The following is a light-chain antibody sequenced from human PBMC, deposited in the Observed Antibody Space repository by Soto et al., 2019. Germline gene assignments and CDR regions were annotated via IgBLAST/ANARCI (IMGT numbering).Light chain of an antibody. V-gene: IGKV3-11*01. CDR3: HQRSNWLFT. Sequence: EIVLTQSPATLSLSPGERATLSCRASQSVGSYLAWYQHKPGQAPRLLIYDAFNRATGIPARFSGSGSETDFTLTISRLEPEDFAVYYCHQRSNWLFTFGPGTRVDIK. CDR1: QSVGSY. CDR2: DAF. J-gene: IGKJ3*01.